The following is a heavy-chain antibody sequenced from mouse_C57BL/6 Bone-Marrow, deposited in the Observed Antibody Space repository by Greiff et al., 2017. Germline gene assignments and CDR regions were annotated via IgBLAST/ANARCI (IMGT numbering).Heavy chain of an antibody. J-gene: IGHJ2*01. Sequence: EVQLVESGGGLVKPGGSLKLSCAASGFTFSSYAMSWVRQTPEKRLEWVATISDGGSYTSYPDNVKGRFTISRDNAKNNLYLQMSHLKSEDTAMYYCARERVYFDYWGQGTTLTVSS. CDR1: GFTFSSYA. CDR2: ISDGGSYT. CDR3: ARERVYFDY. V-gene: IGHV5-4*01.